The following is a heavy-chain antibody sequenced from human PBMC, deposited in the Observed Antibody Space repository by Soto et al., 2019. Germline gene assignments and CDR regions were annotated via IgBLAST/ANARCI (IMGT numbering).Heavy chain of an antibody. D-gene: IGHD2-8*01. CDR2: ISGSGSST. CDR3: AKDEIWCPGY. J-gene: IGHJ4*02. Sequence: LRLSCAASGFASSSYAMSWVRQAPGKGLEWVSAISGSGSSTYYADSVKGRFTISRDNSKNTLYLQMNSLRAEDTAVYYCAKDEIWCPGYWGQGTLVTVSS. CDR1: GFASSSYA. V-gene: IGHV3-23*01.